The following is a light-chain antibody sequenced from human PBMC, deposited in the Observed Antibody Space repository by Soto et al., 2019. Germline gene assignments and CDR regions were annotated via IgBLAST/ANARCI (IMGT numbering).Light chain of an antibody. J-gene: IGLJ1*01. CDR2: EVT. V-gene: IGLV2-14*01. CDR3: SSYSSGNTLRV. CDR1: SGDVGGHNY. Sequence: QSVLTQPASVSGSPGQSITIPYTGTSGDVGGHNYVSWYQQHPGKAPKVMIYEVTNRPSGVSNRFSGSKSGNTASLTISGLQAEDEADYYCSSYSSGNTLRVFGTGTKLTVL.